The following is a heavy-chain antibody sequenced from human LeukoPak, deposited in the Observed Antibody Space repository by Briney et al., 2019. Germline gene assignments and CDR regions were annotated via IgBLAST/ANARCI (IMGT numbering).Heavy chain of an antibody. CDR1: GFTFSSYG. CDR2: IRHDGTNQ. CDR3: ARSRNVRTFDY. V-gene: IGHV3-30*02. J-gene: IGHJ4*02. Sequence: PGGSLRLSCAASGFTFSSYGIHWVRQAPGKGLEWVTFIRHDGTNQHYGDSVKGRFTISRDNLKNTVFLQMNRVRAEDTAVYFCARSRNVRTFDYWAREPWSPSPQ.